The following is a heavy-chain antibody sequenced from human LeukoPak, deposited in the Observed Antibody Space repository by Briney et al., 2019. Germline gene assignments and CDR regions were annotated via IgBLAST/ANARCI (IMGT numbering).Heavy chain of an antibody. D-gene: IGHD2-15*01. Sequence: GKPLRLSCAASGFSFSSYGMHWVRQAPGKGLEWVSAISGSGGSTYYADSVKGRFTISRDNSKNTLYLQMNSLRAEDTAVYYCATSALVAADFDYWGQGTLVTVSS. CDR1: GFSFSSYG. V-gene: IGHV3-23*01. CDR3: ATSALVAADFDY. CDR2: ISGSGGST. J-gene: IGHJ4*02.